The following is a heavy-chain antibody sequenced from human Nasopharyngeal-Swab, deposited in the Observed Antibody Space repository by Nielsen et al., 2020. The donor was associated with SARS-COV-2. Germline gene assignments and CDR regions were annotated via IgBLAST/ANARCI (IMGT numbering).Heavy chain of an antibody. Sequence: SETLSLTCTVSGGSISSSSYYWGWIRQPPGKGLEWIGSIYYSGSTYYNPSLKSRVTISVDTSKNQFPLKLSSVTAADTAVYYCLSLTVVAGSVDPWGQGTLVTVSS. CDR3: LSLTVVAGSVDP. CDR2: IYYSGST. V-gene: IGHV4-39*01. D-gene: IGHD6-19*01. CDR1: GGSISSSSYY. J-gene: IGHJ5*02.